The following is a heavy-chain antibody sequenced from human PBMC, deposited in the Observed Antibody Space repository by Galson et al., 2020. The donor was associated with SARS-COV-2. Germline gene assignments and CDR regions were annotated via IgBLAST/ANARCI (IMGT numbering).Heavy chain of an antibody. J-gene: IGHJ4*02. D-gene: IGHD5-18*01. CDR1: GFTFRSYW. V-gene: IGHV3-74*01. CDR2: INNDGSSA. Sequence: GESLKISCASSGFTFRSYWMHWVRQTPEKGLVWVSRINNDGSSAIYADSVKGRFTISRDNAKNTVYLQMNSLRAEDTAVYYCARDGPAAMLPLDYWGQGTLVTVSS. CDR3: ARDGPAAMLPLDY.